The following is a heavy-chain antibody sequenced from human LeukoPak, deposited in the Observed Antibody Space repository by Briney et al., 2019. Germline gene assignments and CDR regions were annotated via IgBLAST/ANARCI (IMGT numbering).Heavy chain of an antibody. CDR1: GGSISSYS. V-gene: IGHV4-59*01. D-gene: IGHD5-12*01. CDR3: ARVQRGYSGYDYDY. J-gene: IGHJ4*02. Sequence: KPSETLSLTCTVSGGSISSYSWSWIRQPPGKGLEWIGYIYYSGSTNYNPSLKSRVTISVDTSKNQFSLKLSSVTAADTAVYYCARVQRGYSGYDYDYWGQGTLVTVSS. CDR2: IYYSGST.